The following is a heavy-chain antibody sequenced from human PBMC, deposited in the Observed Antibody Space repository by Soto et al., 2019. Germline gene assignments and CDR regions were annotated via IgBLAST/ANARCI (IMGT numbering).Heavy chain of an antibody. D-gene: IGHD6-13*01. Sequence: QVQLQESGPGVVKPSETLSLTCTISGGSISGYYWSWIRQSPGWGLEWIGYIYYIGSATYNPSLKSRITMSVDTSKNQFSLNLDSVTAADTAVYYCARRGPIAAAGLFWYFDLWGRGTLVTVSS. J-gene: IGHJ2*01. CDR1: GGSISGYY. CDR2: IYYIGSA. V-gene: IGHV4-59*08. CDR3: ARRGPIAAAGLFWYFDL.